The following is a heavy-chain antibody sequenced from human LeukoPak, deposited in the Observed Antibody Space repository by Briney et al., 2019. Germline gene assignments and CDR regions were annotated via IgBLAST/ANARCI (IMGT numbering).Heavy chain of an antibody. CDR1: GGSISSYY. CDR3: HITGTTYASDY. CDR2: IYTSGST. Sequence: SETLSLTCTVSGGSISSYYWSWIRQPAGKGLEWIGRIYTSGSTNYNPSLKSRVTMSVDTSKNQFSLKLSSVTAADTAVYYCHITGTTYASDYWGQGTLVTVSS. V-gene: IGHV4-4*07. J-gene: IGHJ4*02. D-gene: IGHD1-7*01.